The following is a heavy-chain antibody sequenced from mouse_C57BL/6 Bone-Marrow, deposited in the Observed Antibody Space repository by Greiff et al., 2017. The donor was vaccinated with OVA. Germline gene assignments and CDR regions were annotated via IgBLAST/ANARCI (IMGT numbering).Heavy chain of an antibody. D-gene: IGHD1-1*02. V-gene: IGHV1-64*01. CDR1: GYTFTSYW. CDR2: IHPNSGST. CDR3: ARRRLSSYYFDY. J-gene: IGHJ2*01. Sequence: QVQLQQSGAELVKPGASVKLSCKASGYTFTSYWMHWVKQRPGQGLEWIGMIHPNSGSTNYNEKFKSKATLTVDKSSSTAYMQLSSLTSEDSAVYYCARRRLSSYYFDYWGQGTTLTVSS.